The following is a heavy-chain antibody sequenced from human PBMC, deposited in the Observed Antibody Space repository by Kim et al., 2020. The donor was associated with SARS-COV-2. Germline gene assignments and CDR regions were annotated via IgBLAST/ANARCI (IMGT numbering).Heavy chain of an antibody. J-gene: IGHJ6*02. CDR3: ARSMVRGVRYGLDV. CDR1: GYTFTSFE. CDR2: MNPDSGKA. V-gene: IGHV1-8*01. Sequence: ASVKVPCKASGYTFTSFEMTWVRQATGQGLEWMGWMNPDSGKAGYAQKFQGRVTMTGNTSISTAYLELSSLTSEDTAVYYCARSMVRGVRYGLDVWGQGTTVIVSS. D-gene: IGHD3-10*01.